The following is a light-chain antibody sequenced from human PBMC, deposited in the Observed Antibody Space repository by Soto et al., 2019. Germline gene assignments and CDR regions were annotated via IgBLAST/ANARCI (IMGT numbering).Light chain of an antibody. CDR1: QDISNY. CDR3: QQYGSSGT. CDR2: DAS. Sequence: DIQMTQSPSSLSASVGDRVTITCQASQDISNYLNWYQQKPGKAPKLLIYDASNLETGVPSRFSGSGSGTDFTFTISSLQPEDIAVYYCQQYGSSGTFGQGTKVEIK. J-gene: IGKJ1*01. V-gene: IGKV1-33*01.